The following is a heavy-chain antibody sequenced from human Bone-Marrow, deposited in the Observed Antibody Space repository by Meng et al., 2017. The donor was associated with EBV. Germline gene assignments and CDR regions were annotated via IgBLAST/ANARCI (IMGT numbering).Heavy chain of an antibody. Sequence: QVALVQSGAEVKQPGASVKVSCKASGYTFTSYYMHWVRQAPGQGLEWMGIINPSGGSTSYAQKFQGRVTMTRDTSTSTVYMELSSLRSEDTAVYYCARVRAVADQRGSFDYWGQGTLVTVSS. CDR3: ARVRAVADQRGSFDY. D-gene: IGHD6-19*01. CDR1: GYTFTSYY. J-gene: IGHJ4*02. V-gene: IGHV1-46*01. CDR2: INPSGGST.